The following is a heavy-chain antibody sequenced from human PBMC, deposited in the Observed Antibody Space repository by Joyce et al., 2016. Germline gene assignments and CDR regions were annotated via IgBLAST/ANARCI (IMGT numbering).Heavy chain of an antibody. D-gene: IGHD2-2*01. CDR1: GFSFRNAW. Sequence: EVQLVESGGGLVKPGGSLRLSCAASGFSFRNAWVTWVRQAPGKGLAWVGRVKSKSQGGTTDYAAPVKGRFTISRDDSRDTAYLQMNSLKSEDTGVYFCVTGLCIGTACHWDDAFDVWGQGTMVTVSS. J-gene: IGHJ3*01. CDR3: VTGLCIGTACHWDDAFDV. V-gene: IGHV3-15*01. CDR2: VKSKSQGGTT.